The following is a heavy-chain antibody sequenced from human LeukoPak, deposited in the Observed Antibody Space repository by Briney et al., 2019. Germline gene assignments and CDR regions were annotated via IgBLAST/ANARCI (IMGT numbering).Heavy chain of an antibody. V-gene: IGHV3-21*01. CDR3: ARDDYSDSPTYYNGMDV. D-gene: IGHD4/OR15-4a*01. CDR1: GFTFSAYT. Sequence: GGSLRLSCAASGFTFSAYTMNWVRQAPGKGLEWVSSMSGIGGFVHYADSVKGRFTISRDNAKSSLYLQMNGLRAEDTAVYFCARDDYSDSPTYYNGMDVWGQGTAVTVSS. CDR2: MSGIGGFV. J-gene: IGHJ6*02.